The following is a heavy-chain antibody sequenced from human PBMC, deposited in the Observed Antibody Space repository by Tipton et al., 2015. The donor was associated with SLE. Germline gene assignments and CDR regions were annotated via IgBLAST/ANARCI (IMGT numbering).Heavy chain of an antibody. CDR2: INHSGNT. D-gene: IGHD2-15*01. V-gene: IGHV4-39*06. CDR3: AREDVGVMVEASFDI. Sequence: TLSLTCTVSGASIGTSNYSWSWIRQPPGKGLEWIGGINHSGNTNYNPSLKSRVTISVDTSKNQFTLKLSSVTAADTAVYYCAREDVGVMVEASFDIWGQGTVVTVSS. CDR1: GASIGTSNYS. J-gene: IGHJ3*02.